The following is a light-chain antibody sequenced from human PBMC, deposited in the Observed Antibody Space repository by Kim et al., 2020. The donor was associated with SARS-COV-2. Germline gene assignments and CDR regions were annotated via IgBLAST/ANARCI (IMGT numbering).Light chain of an antibody. CDR2: DAS. Sequence: PLPHGERATLACRASQNIRSELAWYQQKPGQVTRVIIYDASVRATGIPARFTGRGSGTEYTLTISNLQSEDFAVYYCQQYAYWRTFGLGTRLEIK. V-gene: IGKV3-15*01. CDR3: QQYAYWRT. CDR1: QNIRSE. J-gene: IGKJ5*01.